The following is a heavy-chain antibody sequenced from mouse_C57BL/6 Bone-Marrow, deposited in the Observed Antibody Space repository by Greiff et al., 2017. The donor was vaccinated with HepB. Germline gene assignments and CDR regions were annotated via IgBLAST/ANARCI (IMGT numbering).Heavy chain of an antibody. CDR2: INPNNGGT. CDR3: ATYYYGSSLYAMDY. Sequence: EVQLQQSGPELVKPGASVKIPCKASGYTFTDYNMDWVKQSHGKSLEWIGDINPNNGGTIYNQKFKGKATLTVDKSSSTAYMELRSLTSEDTAVYYCATYYYGSSLYAMDYWGQGTSVTVSS. CDR1: GYTFTDYN. V-gene: IGHV1-18*01. J-gene: IGHJ4*01. D-gene: IGHD1-1*01.